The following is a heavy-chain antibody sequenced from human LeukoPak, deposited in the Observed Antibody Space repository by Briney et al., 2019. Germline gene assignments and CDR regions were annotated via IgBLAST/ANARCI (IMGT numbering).Heavy chain of an antibody. J-gene: IGHJ4*02. CDR3: ARRGIAAAGYDY. D-gene: IGHD6-13*01. CDR2: IYYSGTT. V-gene: IGHV4-59*08. Sequence: GSLRLSCAASGFTFNSYAMSWVRQPPGKGLEWIGYIYYSGTTNYNPSLKSRVTILVDTSKNQFSLNLSSVTAADTAVYYCARRGIAAAGYDYWGQGTLVTVSS. CDR1: GFTFNSYA.